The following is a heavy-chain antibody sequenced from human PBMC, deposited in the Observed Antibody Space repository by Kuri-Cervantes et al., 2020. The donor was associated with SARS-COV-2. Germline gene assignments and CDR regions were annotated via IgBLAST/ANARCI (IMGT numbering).Heavy chain of an antibody. J-gene: IGHJ5*02. D-gene: IGHD2-15*01. CDR2: IYYSGST. CDR3: ARQEVVAATNWFDP. CDR1: GGSISSGSYY. V-gene: IGHV4-39*01. Sequence: GSRRPSCTVSGGSISSGSYYWGWIRQPPGKGLEWSVSIYYSGSTYYNPSLKTRVTISVDTSRNQFSLKLSSVTAADTAVYYCARQEVVAATNWFDPWGQGTLVTVSS.